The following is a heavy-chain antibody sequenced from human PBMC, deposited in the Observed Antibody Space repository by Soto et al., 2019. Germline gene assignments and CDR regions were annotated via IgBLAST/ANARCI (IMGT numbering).Heavy chain of an antibody. Sequence: QVQLVQSGAEVKKPGSSVKVSCKASGGTFSSYAISWVRQAPGQGLEWMGGIIPIFGTANYAQKFQGRVTITADESPRTAYMELSSLRSEDTAVYYFAREFPYYRISPSCLVDVWGQGTPVTLSS. CDR2: IIPIFGTA. CDR1: GGTFSSYA. J-gene: IGHJ6*02. V-gene: IGHV1-69*12. D-gene: IGHD2-2*01. CDR3: AREFPYYRISPSCLVDV.